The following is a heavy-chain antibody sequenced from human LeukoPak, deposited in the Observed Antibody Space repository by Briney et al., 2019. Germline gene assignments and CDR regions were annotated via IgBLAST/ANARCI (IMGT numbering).Heavy chain of an antibody. D-gene: IGHD6-13*01. CDR1: GFTFSSYT. CDR2: ISGSSRHR. V-gene: IGHV3-21*01. Sequence: GGSLRLSCAASGFTFSSYTMNWVRQAPGKGLEWVSSISGSSRHRYYADSVKGRFTISRDNAKNSLYLQMNSLRAEDTAVYYCARTANFAAGYYIDYWGQGTLVTVSS. CDR3: ARTANFAAGYYIDY. J-gene: IGHJ4*02.